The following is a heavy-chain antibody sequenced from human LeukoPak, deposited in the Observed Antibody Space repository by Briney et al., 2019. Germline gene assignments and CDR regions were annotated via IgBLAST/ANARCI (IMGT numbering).Heavy chain of an antibody. J-gene: IGHJ3*02. CDR3: AKLGGAFDI. D-gene: IGHD3-16*01. CDR1: GFTFDDYA. CDR2: ITWNSGIK. V-gene: IGHV3-9*01. Sequence: GRSLRLSCAASGFTFDDYAMHWVRQAPGKGLEWVSYITWNSGIKGYADSVKGRFTISRDNAKNSLVLQMNSLRVEDTALYYCAKLGGAFDIWGPGTMVIVSS.